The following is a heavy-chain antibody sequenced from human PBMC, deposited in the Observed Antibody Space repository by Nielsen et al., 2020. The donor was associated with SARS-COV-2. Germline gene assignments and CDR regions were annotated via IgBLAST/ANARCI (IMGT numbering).Heavy chain of an antibody. CDR1: GFTFSSYG. D-gene: IGHD3-16*01. V-gene: IGHV3-33*01. J-gene: IGHJ6*02. Sequence: GESLKISCAASGFTFSSYGMHWVRQAPGKGLEWVAVIWYDGSNKYYADSVKGRFTISRDNSKNTLYLQMNSLRAEDTAVYYCARDEGLGEGYYYYYYGMDVWGQGTTVTVSS. CDR3: ARDEGLGEGYYYYYYGMDV. CDR2: IWYDGSNK.